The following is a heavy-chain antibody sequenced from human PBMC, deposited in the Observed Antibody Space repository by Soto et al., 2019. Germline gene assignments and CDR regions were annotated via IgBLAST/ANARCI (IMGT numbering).Heavy chain of an antibody. Sequence: SETLSLACTVYGGPVRGAFSYWTWIRQPPGKGPEWMGYLSYTGSTYYNPSIRNRATISVDEYSNLLSLRLSSVTAADTAVYYCAREMERGVFDIWRRGTLVTVSS. CDR3: AREMERGVFDI. CDR2: LSYTGST. CDR1: GGPVRGAFSY. D-gene: IGHD1-1*01. J-gene: IGHJ3*02. V-gene: IGHV4-30-4*01.